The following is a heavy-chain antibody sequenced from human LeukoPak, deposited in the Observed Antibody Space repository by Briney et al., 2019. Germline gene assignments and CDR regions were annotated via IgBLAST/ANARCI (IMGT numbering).Heavy chain of an antibody. J-gene: IGHJ6*02. CDR2: IYSDGSGT. Sequence: PGGSLRLSCAASGFTFSKYWMHWVRQAPGKGLVWVSRIYSDGSGTSYADSVKGRFTISRDNAKNSLYLEMNSLRAGDTAVYYCARVVGYCIGGSCSFGMDVWGQGSTVTASS. CDR1: GFTFSKYW. CDR3: ARVVGYCIGGSCSFGMDV. V-gene: IGHV3-74*01. D-gene: IGHD2-15*01.